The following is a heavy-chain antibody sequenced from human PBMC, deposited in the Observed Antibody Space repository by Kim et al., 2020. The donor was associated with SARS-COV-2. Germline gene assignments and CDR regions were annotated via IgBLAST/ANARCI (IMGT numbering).Heavy chain of an antibody. Sequence: TNYNPSLKRRVTISVDKSKNQFSLKLSSVTAADTAVYYCARDLGTVTTAYWGQGTLVTVSS. D-gene: IGHD4-17*01. V-gene: IGHV4-4*02. J-gene: IGHJ4*02. CDR2: T. CDR3: ARDLGTVTTAY.